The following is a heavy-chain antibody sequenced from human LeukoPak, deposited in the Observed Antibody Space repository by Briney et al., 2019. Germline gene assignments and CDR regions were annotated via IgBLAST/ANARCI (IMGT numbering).Heavy chain of an antibody. D-gene: IGHD2-15*01. Sequence: PSETLSLTCTVSGGSISSYYWSWIRQPAGKGLEWIGRIYTSGSTNYNPSLKSRVTISVDTSKNQFSLKLSSVTAADTAVYYCARDLKGLGYCSGGSCPSGDNWFDPWGQGTLVTVSS. CDR2: IYTSGST. CDR3: ARDLKGLGYCSGGSCPSGDNWFDP. CDR1: GGSISSYY. V-gene: IGHV4-4*07. J-gene: IGHJ5*02.